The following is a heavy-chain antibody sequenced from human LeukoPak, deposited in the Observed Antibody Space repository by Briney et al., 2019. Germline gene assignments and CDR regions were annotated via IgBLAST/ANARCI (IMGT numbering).Heavy chain of an antibody. CDR1: GFTFSSYG. V-gene: IGHV3-33*06. J-gene: IGHJ6*02. CDR3: AKVPYCGGDCYFLHYYYGMDV. D-gene: IGHD2-21*02. CDR2: IWYDGSNK. Sequence: GSLRLSCAASGFTFSSYGMHWVRQAPGKGLEWVAVIWYDGSNKYYGDSVKGRFTISRDNSKNTLYLQMNSLRAEDTAVYYCAKVPYCGGDCYFLHYYYGMDVWGQGTTVTVSS.